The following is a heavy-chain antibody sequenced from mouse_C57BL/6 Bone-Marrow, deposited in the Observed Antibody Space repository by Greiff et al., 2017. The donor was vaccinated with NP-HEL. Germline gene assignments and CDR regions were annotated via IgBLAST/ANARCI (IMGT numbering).Heavy chain of an antibody. J-gene: IGHJ2*01. Sequence: EVHLVESGGDLVKPGGSLKLSCAASGFTFSSYGMSWVRQTPDKRLEWVATISSGGSYTYYPDSVKGRFTISRDNAKNTLYLQMSSLKSEDTAMYYCARQGQLRLLYYFDYWGQGTTLTVSS. CDR3: ARQGQLRLLYYFDY. V-gene: IGHV5-6*01. D-gene: IGHD3-2*02. CDR1: GFTFSSYG. CDR2: ISSGGSYT.